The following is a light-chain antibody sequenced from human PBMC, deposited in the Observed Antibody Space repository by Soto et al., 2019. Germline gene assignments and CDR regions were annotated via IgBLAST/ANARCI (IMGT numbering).Light chain of an antibody. Sequence: QSVLTQPASVSGSPGQSITISCTGTSSDVGGYNYVSWYQQHPGKAPKLMIYDVSNRPSGVSNRFSGSKSGNTASLTISGLQAEDEADYYCSSYTSSSTLFVTGTKVNVL. CDR2: DVS. V-gene: IGLV2-14*01. J-gene: IGLJ1*01. CDR1: SSDVGGYNY. CDR3: SSYTSSSTL.